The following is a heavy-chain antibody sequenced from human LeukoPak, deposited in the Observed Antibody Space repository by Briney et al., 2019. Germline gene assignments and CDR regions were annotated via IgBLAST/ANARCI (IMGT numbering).Heavy chain of an antibody. V-gene: IGHV1-2*02. D-gene: IGHD2-2*01. CDR2: TNPSTGGT. J-gene: IGHJ4*02. Sequence: GASVKVSCKTSGCTFTGSYLHWVRQVPGQGLEWMGWTNPSTGGTKSAQQFEGRVTMTRDTSNTTGYLELRSLRLDDTATYYCARGGAFCSITTCHEFDHWGQGTLVIVSS. CDR3: ARGGAFCSITTCHEFDH. CDR1: GCTFTGSY.